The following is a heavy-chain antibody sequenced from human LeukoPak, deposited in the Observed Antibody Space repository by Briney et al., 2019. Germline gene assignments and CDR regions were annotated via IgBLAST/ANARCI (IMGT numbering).Heavy chain of an antibody. V-gene: IGHV1-2*02. J-gene: IGHJ5*02. CDR1: GYTFTGYY. CDR2: INPNSGGT. D-gene: IGHD5/OR15-5a*01. CDR3: ARDAGALYSVWFDP. Sequence: GASVKVSCKASGYTFTGYYMHWVRQAPGQGLEWMGWINPNSGGTNYAQKFQGRVTMTRDTSISTAYMELSRLRSDDTAVYYCARDAGALYSVWFDPWGQGTLVTVSS.